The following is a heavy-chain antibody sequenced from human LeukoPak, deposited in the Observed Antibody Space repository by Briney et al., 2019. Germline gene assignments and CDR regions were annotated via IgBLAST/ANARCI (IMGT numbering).Heavy chain of an antibody. Sequence: PPETLSLTCTVSGGSISSYYWSWIRQPAGQGLEWIGRINTSGSTNYNTSLKSRVTMSVDTSKNQFFLKMSSVTAADTAVYYCARDYYDSGGVDYWGQGTLVTVSS. CDR1: GGSISSYY. J-gene: IGHJ4*02. CDR3: ARDYYDSGGVDY. CDR2: INTSGST. D-gene: IGHD3-22*01. V-gene: IGHV4-4*07.